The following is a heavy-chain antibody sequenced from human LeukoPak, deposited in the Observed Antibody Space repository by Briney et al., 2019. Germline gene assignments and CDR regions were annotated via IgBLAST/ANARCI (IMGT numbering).Heavy chain of an antibody. V-gene: IGHV4-4*07. D-gene: IGHD6-13*01. Sequence: SETLSLTSTVSGGSISSYYGSWIRQPAGKGLEWIGRIYTSGSTNYNPSLKSRVTMAVDTSKNQFSLKLSSVTAADTAVYYCARERPPQLVYGWFDPWGQGTLVTVSS. CDR2: IYTSGST. CDR3: ARERPPQLVYGWFDP. CDR1: GGSISSYY. J-gene: IGHJ5*02.